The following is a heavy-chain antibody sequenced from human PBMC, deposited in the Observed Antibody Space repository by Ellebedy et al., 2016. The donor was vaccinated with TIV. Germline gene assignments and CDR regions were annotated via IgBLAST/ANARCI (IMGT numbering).Heavy chain of an antibody. CDR3: ARHSSYCSGGNCYSGWLDP. D-gene: IGHD2-15*01. V-gene: IGHV5-10-1*01. CDR1: GYSFTSYW. J-gene: IGHJ5*02. CDR2: IDPSDSNT. Sequence: GESLKISCKDSGYSFTSYWISWVRQKPGKGLEWMGRIDPSDSNTNYSPSFQGHVSISTDKSISTAYLQWSSLKASDTAMYYCARHSSYCSGGNCYSGWLDPWGQGTLVTVSS.